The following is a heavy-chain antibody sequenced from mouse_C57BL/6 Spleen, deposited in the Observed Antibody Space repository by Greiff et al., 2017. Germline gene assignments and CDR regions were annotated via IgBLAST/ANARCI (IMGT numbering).Heavy chain of an antibody. V-gene: IGHV1-82*01. CDR2: IYPGDGDT. J-gene: IGHJ3*01. CDR1: GYAFSSSW. CDR3: AREELLGN. Sequence: QVQLQQSGPELVKPGASVKIYCKASGYAFSSSWMNWVKQRPGKGLEWIGRIYPGDGDTNYNGKFKGKATLTADKSSSTAYMQLSSLTSEDSAVYFCAREELLGNWGQGTLVTVSA.